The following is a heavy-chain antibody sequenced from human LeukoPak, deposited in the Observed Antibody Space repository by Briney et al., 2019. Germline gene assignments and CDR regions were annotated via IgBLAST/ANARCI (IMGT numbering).Heavy chain of an antibody. J-gene: IGHJ4*02. D-gene: IGHD3-22*01. CDR3: AKALGGMPSMIVVVPYFDY. CDR2: ISGSGGST. CDR1: GFTFSSYA. V-gene: IGHV3-23*01. Sequence: GGSLRLSCAASGFTFSSYAMSWVRQAPGKGLEWVSAISGSGGSTYYADSVKGRFTISRDNSKNTLYLQMNSLRAEDTAVYYCAKALGGMPSMIVVVPYFDYWGQGTLVTVSS.